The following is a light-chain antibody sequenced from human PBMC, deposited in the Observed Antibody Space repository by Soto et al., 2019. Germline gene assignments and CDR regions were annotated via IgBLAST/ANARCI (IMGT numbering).Light chain of an antibody. CDR1: ESVSSN. Sequence: EVLITQSPATLSVSPGERATLSCRASESVSSNLAWYQQRPGQAPRLVIYGASTRADETPARFSGSGSETEFTLTLRSLQSEDFAVYYCQQYNNWHPITFGQGTRLEIK. V-gene: IGKV3-15*01. CDR3: QQYNNWHPIT. CDR2: GAS. J-gene: IGKJ5*01.